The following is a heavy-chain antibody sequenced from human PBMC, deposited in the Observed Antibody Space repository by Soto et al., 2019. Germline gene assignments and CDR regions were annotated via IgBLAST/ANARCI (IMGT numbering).Heavy chain of an antibody. CDR1: GFTFSNFW. D-gene: IGHD1-26*01. CDR2: INSDGSDT. V-gene: IGHV3-74*01. Sequence: GGSLRLSCAASGFTFSNFWMHWVRQAPGKGLLWVSRINSDGSDTIYADSVKGRFTVSRDNAKNTLFLQMNSLRAEDTAVYYCARDPLVGAIDYWGQGTLVTVSS. CDR3: ARDPLVGAIDY. J-gene: IGHJ4*02.